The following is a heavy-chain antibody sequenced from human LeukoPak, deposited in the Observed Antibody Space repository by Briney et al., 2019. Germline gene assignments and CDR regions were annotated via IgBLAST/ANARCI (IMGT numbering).Heavy chain of an antibody. J-gene: IGHJ6*03. D-gene: IGHD6-19*01. V-gene: IGHV3-74*01. CDR2: INSDGSST. CDR3: ARAGIAVAGFKDYYYYMDV. Sequence: PGGSLRLSCAASGFTFSSYWMHWVRQAPGKGLVWVSRINSDGSSTSYADSVKGRFTISRDNAKNRLYLQMNSLRAEDTAVYYCARAGIAVAGFKDYYYYMDVWGKGTTVTVS. CDR1: GFTFSSYW.